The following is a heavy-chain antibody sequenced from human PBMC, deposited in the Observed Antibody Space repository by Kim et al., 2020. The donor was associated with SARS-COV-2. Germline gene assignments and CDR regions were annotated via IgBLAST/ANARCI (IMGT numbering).Heavy chain of an antibody. CDR3: AKDPFDGTGDGYNGYYFDY. J-gene: IGHJ4*02. CDR2: ISGSGGST. V-gene: IGHV3-23*01. Sequence: GGSLRLSCAASGFTFSSYAMSWVRQAPGKGLEWVSAISGSGGSTYYADSVKGRFTISRDNSKNTLYLQMNSLRAEDTAVYYCAKDPFDGTGDGYNGYYFDYWGQGTLVTVSS. CDR1: GFTFSSYA. D-gene: IGHD5-12*01.